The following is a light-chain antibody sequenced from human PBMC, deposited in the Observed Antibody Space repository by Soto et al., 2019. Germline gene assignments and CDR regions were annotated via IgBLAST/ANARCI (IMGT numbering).Light chain of an antibody. V-gene: IGLV2-14*01. J-gene: IGLJ1*01. CDR3: SSYTSSSTYYV. Sequence: QSALTQPASVSGSPGQSITVSCTGTSSDVGGYNYVSWFQQHPGKAPKLMIYEVNNRSSGVSDRFFGSKSGNTASLTISGFQADDEADYYCSSYTSSSTYYVFGTGTKLTVL. CDR1: SSDVGGYNY. CDR2: EVN.